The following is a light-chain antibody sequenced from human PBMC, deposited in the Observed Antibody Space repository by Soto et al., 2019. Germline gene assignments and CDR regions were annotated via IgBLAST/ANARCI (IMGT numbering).Light chain of an antibody. J-gene: IGKJ1*01. CDR3: QQSYSTWT. CDR2: AAS. Sequence: DIQMTQSPSSLSASIGDRVTITCRASQSITTYFNWYQQKPGKAPNLLIYAASYLQSGVPSRFSGSGSGTDFTLTISRLQTEDFATYYCQQSYSTWTFGQGTKVEIK. V-gene: IGKV1-39*01. CDR1: QSITTY.